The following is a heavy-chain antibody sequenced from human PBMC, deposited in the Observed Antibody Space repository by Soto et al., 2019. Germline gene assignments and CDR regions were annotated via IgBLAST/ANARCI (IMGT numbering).Heavy chain of an antibody. CDR3: AGDPQRGSSGMDV. CDR1: GFSFSTYD. D-gene: IGHD2-2*01. CDR2: ISSGGQTI. Sequence: EVQLVESGGGLVQPGGSLRLSCVASGFSFSTYDMHWVRQAPGKGLEWVSFISSGGQTIKSTDSVKGRFTISRDNAKNSLYLLMSGRSDEDTVFYYGAGDPQRGSSGMDVWGQGTTVTVSS. J-gene: IGHJ6*02. V-gene: IGHV3-48*02.